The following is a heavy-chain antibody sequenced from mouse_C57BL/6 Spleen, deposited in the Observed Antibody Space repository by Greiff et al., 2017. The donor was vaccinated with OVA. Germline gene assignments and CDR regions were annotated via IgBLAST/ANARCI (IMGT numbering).Heavy chain of an antibody. CDR1: GYTFTDYY. D-gene: IGHD1-1*01. J-gene: IGHJ2*01. Sequence: VKLMESGPELVKPGASVKISCKASGYTFTDYYINWVKQRPGQGLEWIGWIFPGSGSTYYNEKFKGKATLTVDKSSSTAYMLLSSLTSEDSAVYFCASTSYYGSSPYFDYWGQGTTLTVSS. V-gene: IGHV1-75*01. CDR2: IFPGSGST. CDR3: ASTSYYGSSPYFDY.